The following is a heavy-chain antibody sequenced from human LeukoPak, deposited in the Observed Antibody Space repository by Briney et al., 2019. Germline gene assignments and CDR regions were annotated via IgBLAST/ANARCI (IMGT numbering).Heavy chain of an antibody. CDR3: ARDPLRWLQNNYYYYYMDV. J-gene: IGHJ6*03. CDR2: ISGSTRTI. CDR1: GFTFSRYG. V-gene: IGHV3-48*02. D-gene: IGHD5-24*01. Sequence: PGGSLRLSCAASGFTFSRYGMNWVRQAPGKGLEWVSYISGSTRTIYDADSVKGRFTISRDNAKNSLYLQMNSLRDEDTAAYYCARDPLRWLQNNYYYYYMDVWGKGTTVTVSS.